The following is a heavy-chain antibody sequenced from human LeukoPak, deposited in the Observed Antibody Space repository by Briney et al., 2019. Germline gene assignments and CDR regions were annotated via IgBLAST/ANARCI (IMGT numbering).Heavy chain of an antibody. CDR3: ARGGGAAADYSYYYMDV. V-gene: IGHV1-2*06. J-gene: IGHJ6*03. CDR1: GYTFTGYY. D-gene: IGHD6-13*01. Sequence: ASVKVSCKASGYTFTGYYMHWVRQAPRQGLEWMGRINPNSGGTNFAQKFQGRVTMTRDTSTSTAYMELRSLRSDDTAVYYCARGGGAAADYSYYYMDVWRKGTTVTVSS. CDR2: INPNSGGT.